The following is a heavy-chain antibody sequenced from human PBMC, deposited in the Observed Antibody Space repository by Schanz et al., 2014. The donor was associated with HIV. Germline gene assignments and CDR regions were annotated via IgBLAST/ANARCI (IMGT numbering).Heavy chain of an antibody. V-gene: IGHV3-33*01. D-gene: IGHD6-6*01. CDR1: GFTFSSYG. CDR2: IWYDGSNK. CDR3: ASTIYPYSSSSDYYYGMDV. Sequence: QVQLVESGGGVVQPGRSLRLSCAASGFTFSSYGMHWVRQAPGKGLEWVAVIWYDGSNKYYADSVKGRFTISRDNSKKTLYLQMNSLRAEDTAVYYCASTIYPYSSSSDYYYGMDVWGQGTTVSVS. J-gene: IGHJ6*02.